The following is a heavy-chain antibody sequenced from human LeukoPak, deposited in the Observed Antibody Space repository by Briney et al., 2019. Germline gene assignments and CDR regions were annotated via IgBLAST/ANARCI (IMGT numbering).Heavy chain of an antibody. CDR1: VYTFTSYG. D-gene: IGHD3-10*01. CDR2: ISAYNGNT. CDR3: ARDSYGSGSYSIFPPGY. V-gene: IGHV1-18*01. Sequence: ASVNVSRKPSVYTFTSYGISWVRQAPAQGIEWMGWISAYNGNTNDAQKLQGRVTMTTDTSTSTAYMELRSLRSDDTAVYYCARDSYGSGSYSIFPPGYWGQGTLVTVSS. J-gene: IGHJ4*02.